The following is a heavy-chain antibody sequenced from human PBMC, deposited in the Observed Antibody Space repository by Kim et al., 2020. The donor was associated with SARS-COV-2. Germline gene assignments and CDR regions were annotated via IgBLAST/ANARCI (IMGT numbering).Heavy chain of an antibody. CDR2: IHTGNGNT. D-gene: IGHD6-13*01. Sequence: ASVKVSCKASGYTFTTYPIHWVRQAPGQRLEWMGWIHTGNGNTKYSQKFQGRVTITRDTSASTAYMELSSLRSEDTAVYYCARKLPFPSSWFDYWGQGTL. CDR1: GYTFTTYP. V-gene: IGHV1-3*04. J-gene: IGHJ4*02. CDR3: ARKLPFPSSWFDY.